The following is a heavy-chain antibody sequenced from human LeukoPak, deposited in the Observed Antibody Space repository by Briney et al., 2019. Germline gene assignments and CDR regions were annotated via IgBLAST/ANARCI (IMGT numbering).Heavy chain of an antibody. D-gene: IGHD4-17*01. Sequence: GGSLRLSCAASGFTFSSYEMNWVRQAPGKGLEWVSYISSSGSTIYYADSVKGRFTISRDNAKNSLYLQMNSLRAEDTAVYYCARGGDYGDYPDYWGQGTLVTVSS. J-gene: IGHJ4*02. CDR2: ISSSGSTI. V-gene: IGHV3-48*03. CDR3: ARGGDYGDYPDY. CDR1: GFTFSSYE.